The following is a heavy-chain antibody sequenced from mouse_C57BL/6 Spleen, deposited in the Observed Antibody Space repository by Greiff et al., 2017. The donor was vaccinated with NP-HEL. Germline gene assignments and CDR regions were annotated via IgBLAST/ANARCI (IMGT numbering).Heavy chain of an antibody. CDR1: GFTFSDYG. V-gene: IGHV5-17*01. CDR3: ARRITTVVDAMDD. CDR2: ISSGSSTI. J-gene: IGHJ4*01. Sequence: EVQVVESGGGLVKPGGSLKLSCAASGFTFSDYGMHWVRQAPEKGLEWVAYISSGSSTIYYADTVKGRFTISRDNAKNTLFLQMTSLRSEDTAMYYCARRITTVVDAMDDWGQGTSVTVSS. D-gene: IGHD1-1*01.